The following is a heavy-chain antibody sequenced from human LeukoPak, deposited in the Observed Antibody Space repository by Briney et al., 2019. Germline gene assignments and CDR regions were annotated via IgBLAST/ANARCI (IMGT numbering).Heavy chain of an antibody. CDR3: ARFPVAVAGFFDY. J-gene: IGHJ4*02. Sequence: GASVKVSCKASGGTFSSYAISWVRQAPGQGPEWMGRIIPILGIANYAQKFQGRVTITADESTSTAYMELSSLRSEDTAVYYCARFPVAVAGFFDYWGQGTLVTVSS. V-gene: IGHV1-69*04. CDR2: IIPILGIA. CDR1: GGTFSSYA. D-gene: IGHD6-19*01.